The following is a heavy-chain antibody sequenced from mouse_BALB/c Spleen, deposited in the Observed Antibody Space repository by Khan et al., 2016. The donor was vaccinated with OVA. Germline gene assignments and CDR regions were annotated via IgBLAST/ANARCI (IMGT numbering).Heavy chain of an antibody. CDR1: GFSLTSYG. CDR3: ARWFDGYSSLYAMDY. CDR2: IWSDGST. D-gene: IGHD2-3*01. V-gene: IGHV2-6*02. J-gene: IGHJ4*01. Sequence: GERGEEGPGLVAPSQSLSITCTVSGFSLTSYGIHWVRQPPGKGLEWLVVIWSDGSTNYNSVLKSRLSISKDNSKSQVFLKMNSLHTDDTAIYYCARWFDGYSSLYAMDYWGQGTSVTVSS.